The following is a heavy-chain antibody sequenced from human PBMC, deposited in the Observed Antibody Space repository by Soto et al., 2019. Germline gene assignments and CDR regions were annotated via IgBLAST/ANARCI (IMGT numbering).Heavy chain of an antibody. D-gene: IGHD3-22*01. Sequence: PGGSLRLSCAASGFTFSSYAMTWARRAPGKGLEWVSAIGGSGITYYADSVKGRITISRDNSRNTVYLQMNSLRAEDTAVYYCARNSGYDYYDSTGIENWGQGTQVTVSS. J-gene: IGHJ4*02. CDR2: IGGSGIT. CDR3: ARNSGYDYYDSTGIEN. V-gene: IGHV3-23*01. CDR1: GFTFSSYA.